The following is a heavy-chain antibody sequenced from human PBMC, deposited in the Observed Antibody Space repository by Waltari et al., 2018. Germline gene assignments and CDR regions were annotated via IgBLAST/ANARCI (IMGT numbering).Heavy chain of an antibody. D-gene: IGHD2-21*01. CDR2: ISYDGSNK. V-gene: IGHV3-30-3*01. CDR1: GFTFSSYA. CDR3: ARSRPRGVIATPGAFDI. J-gene: IGHJ3*02. Sequence: QVQLVESGGGVVQPGRSLRLSCAASGFTFSSYAMPWVRQAPGKGLEWVAVISYDGSNKYYAQKFQGRVTITADKSTSTAYMELSSLRSEDTAVYYCARSRPRGVIATPGAFDIWGQGTMVTVSS.